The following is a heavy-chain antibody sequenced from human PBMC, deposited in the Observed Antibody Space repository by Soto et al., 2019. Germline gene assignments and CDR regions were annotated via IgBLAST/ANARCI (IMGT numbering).Heavy chain of an antibody. D-gene: IGHD1-1*01. CDR1: GFTFSSYW. J-gene: IGHJ6*03. CDR2: INSDGTTT. CDR3: ARVGTGYYYKDV. V-gene: IGHV3-74*01. Sequence: PGGSLRLSCAASGFTFSSYWMHWVRQAPGKGLVWVSRINSDGTTTTYADSVKGRFTISRDNAKNTLYVGMNSLRAEDTAVYYCARVGTGYYYKDVWGKGTTVTVSS.